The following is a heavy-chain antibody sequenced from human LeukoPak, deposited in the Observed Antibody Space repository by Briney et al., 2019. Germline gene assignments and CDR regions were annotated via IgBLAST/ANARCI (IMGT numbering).Heavy chain of an antibody. D-gene: IGHD2-15*01. CDR2: IKGDGSAQ. CDR3: ARDYCSGPKCYFIDY. J-gene: IGHJ4*02. Sequence: PGGSLRLSCAASGFSFSSYWMTWVRQAPGKGLEWVANIKGDGSAQFYVDSVKGRFTISRDNAKNSLFLQMNSLRAEDTAVYYCARDYCSGPKCYFIDYWGQGALVTVSS. CDR1: GFSFSSYW. V-gene: IGHV3-7*01.